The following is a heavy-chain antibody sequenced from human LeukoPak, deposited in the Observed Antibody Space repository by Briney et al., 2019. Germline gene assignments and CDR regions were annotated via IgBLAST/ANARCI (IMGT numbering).Heavy chain of an antibody. CDR1: GFTFSSYS. J-gene: IGHJ4*02. D-gene: IGHD6-19*01. CDR3: ARGPMAVAGTLFDY. Sequence: GGSLRLSCAASGFTFSSYSMNWVRQAPGKGLEWVSSISSSSSYIYYADSVKGRFTISRDNAKNSLYLQMNSLRAEDTAVYYCARGPMAVAGTLFDYWGQGTLVTVSS. CDR2: ISSSSSYI. V-gene: IGHV3-21*01.